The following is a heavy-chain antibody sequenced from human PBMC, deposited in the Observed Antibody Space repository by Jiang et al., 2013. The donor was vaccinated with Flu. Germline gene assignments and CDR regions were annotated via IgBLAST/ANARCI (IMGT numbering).Heavy chain of an antibody. CDR2: INHSGST. J-gene: IGHJ4*02. D-gene: IGHD6-19*01. Sequence: LLKPSETLSLTCAVYGGSFSGYYWSWIRQPPGKGLEWIGEINHSGSTNYNPSLKSRVTISVDTSKNQFSLKLSSVTAADTAVYYCAIFARQGSGWYGAFDYWGQGTLVTVSS. CDR1: GGSFSGYY. V-gene: IGHV4-34*01. CDR3: AIFARQGSGWYGAFDY.